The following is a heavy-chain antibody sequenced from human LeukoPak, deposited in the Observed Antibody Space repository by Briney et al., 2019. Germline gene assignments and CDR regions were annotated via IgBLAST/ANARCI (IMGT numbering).Heavy chain of an antibody. Sequence: PGGSLRLSCAASGFTFSSYWMHWVRHAPGKGLVWVSRTNSDGSSTSYADSVKGRFTISRDNAKNTLYLQMNSLRAEDTAVYYCARDDYYGMDVWGQGTTVTVSS. CDR2: TNSDGSST. CDR1: GFTFSSYW. V-gene: IGHV3-74*01. CDR3: ARDDYYGMDV. J-gene: IGHJ6*02.